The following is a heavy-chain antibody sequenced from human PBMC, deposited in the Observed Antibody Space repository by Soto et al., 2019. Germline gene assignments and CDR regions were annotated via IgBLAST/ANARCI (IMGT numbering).Heavy chain of an antibody. J-gene: IGHJ5*02. CDR3: AGALRRYYYCSGSQNWFYP. D-gene: IGHD3-10*01. CDR2: IIPIFGTA. CDR1: GGTFSSYA. V-gene: IGHV1-69*01. Sequence: QVQLVQSGAEVKKPGSSVKVSCKASGGTFSSYAISWVRQAPGPGLEWMGGIIPIFGTANYAQKLQGRVTITADESTRTAYMELSSLRSEDTSVYYCAGALRRYYYCSGSQNWFYPWGQGTMVTVSS.